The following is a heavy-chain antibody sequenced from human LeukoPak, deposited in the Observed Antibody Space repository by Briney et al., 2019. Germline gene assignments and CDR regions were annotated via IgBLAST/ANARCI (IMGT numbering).Heavy chain of an antibody. J-gene: IGHJ6*03. D-gene: IGHD2-2*01. CDR3: ASNSYCSSTSCYPYYYYYMDV. Sequence: SETLSLTCTVSGGSISSYYWSWIRQPPGKGLEWIGYIYYSGSTNYNPSLKSRVTISVDTSKNQFSLKLSSVTAADTAVYYCASNSYCSSTSCYPYYYYYMDVWGKGTTVTVSS. CDR1: GGSISSYY. V-gene: IGHV4-59*01. CDR2: IYYSGST.